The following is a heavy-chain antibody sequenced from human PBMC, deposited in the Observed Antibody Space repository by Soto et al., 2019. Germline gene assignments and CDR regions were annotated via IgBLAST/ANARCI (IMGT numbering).Heavy chain of an antibody. CDR3: ARHRGIEYSSGRRYTGAWFDP. D-gene: IGHD6-25*01. CDR2: IYYTGST. J-gene: IGHJ5*02. V-gene: IGHV4-39*01. CDR1: GGSIASHNYY. Sequence: QLRLQESGPGLVTPSETLSLTCNVSGGSIASHNYYEAWIRQPPGKGLVWIGSIYYTGSTYYSPSLKSRVTISVDTSKNQFSLSLTSVTASDPAVYYCARHRGIEYSSGRRYTGAWFDPWGQGTLVTVSS.